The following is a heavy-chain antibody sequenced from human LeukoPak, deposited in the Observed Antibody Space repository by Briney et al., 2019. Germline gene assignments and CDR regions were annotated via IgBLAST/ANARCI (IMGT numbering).Heavy chain of an antibody. Sequence: ASVKVSFKASGYTFTGYYMHWVRQAPGQGLEWMGWINPNSGGTNYAQNFQGRVTMTRDTSISTAYMELTWLSSDDAAVYYCARERSNGGLRLDFWGQGTLVTASS. CDR3: ARERSNGGLRLDF. J-gene: IGHJ4*02. V-gene: IGHV1-2*02. D-gene: IGHD3-16*01. CDR1: GYTFTGYY. CDR2: INPNSGGT.